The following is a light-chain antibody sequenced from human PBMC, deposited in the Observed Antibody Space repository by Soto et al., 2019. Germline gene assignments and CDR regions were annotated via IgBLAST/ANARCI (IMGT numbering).Light chain of an antibody. CDR1: QSISSR. V-gene: IGKV1-5*01. Sequence: DIQMTQSPSTLSASVGDRVTITCRASQSISSRLAWYQQRPGRAPNLLIYDASSLENGVPSRFRGSGSGTEFTLTITSLQPDDFATDYCQHYNSYSGIFGGGTKVDIK. CDR2: DAS. CDR3: QHYNSYSGI. J-gene: IGKJ4*01.